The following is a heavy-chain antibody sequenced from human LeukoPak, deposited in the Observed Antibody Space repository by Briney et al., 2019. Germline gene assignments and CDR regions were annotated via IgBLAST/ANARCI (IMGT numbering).Heavy chain of an antibody. Sequence: PSETLSLTCTVSGGSISSGSYYWSWIRQPAGKGLEWIGRIYTSGSTSYNPSLKSRVTISVDTSKNQFSLKLNSVTAADTAVYYCARDRGPALSGWHGPPSNWFDPWGQGTLVTVSS. CDR2: IYTSGST. CDR3: ARDRGPALSGWHGPPSNWFDP. CDR1: GGSISSGSYY. D-gene: IGHD6-19*01. J-gene: IGHJ5*02. V-gene: IGHV4-61*02.